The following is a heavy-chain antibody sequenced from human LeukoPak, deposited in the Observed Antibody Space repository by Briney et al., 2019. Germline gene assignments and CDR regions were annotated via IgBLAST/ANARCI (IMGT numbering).Heavy chain of an antibody. CDR3: AKDRETTASGTFDF. CDR1: GFPFNNYV. Sequence: PGRSLRHSCAASGFPFNNYVMHYVRQAPGKGLEWVAVISDDGRNKNYADSVKGRFTISRDSSNNTLYLQMNSLKAEDTGVYFCAKDRETTASGTFDFRGQGTLVTVSS. J-gene: IGHJ4*02. V-gene: IGHV3-30*18. CDR2: ISDDGRNK. D-gene: IGHD1-1*01.